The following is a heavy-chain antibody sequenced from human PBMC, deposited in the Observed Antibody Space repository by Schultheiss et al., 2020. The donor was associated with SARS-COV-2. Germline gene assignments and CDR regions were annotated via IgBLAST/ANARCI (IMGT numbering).Heavy chain of an antibody. V-gene: IGHV4-61*08. CDR1: GGSISSGDYY. CDR3: ARASPGIGWFDP. D-gene: IGHD6-13*01. Sequence: SETLSLTCTVSGGSISSGDYYWSWIRQPPGKGLEWIGYIFVRGNTNYNPSLKSRVTMSVDTSKNQFSLKLSSVTAADTAVYYCARASPGIGWFDPWGQGTLVTVSS. CDR2: IFVRGNT. J-gene: IGHJ5*02.